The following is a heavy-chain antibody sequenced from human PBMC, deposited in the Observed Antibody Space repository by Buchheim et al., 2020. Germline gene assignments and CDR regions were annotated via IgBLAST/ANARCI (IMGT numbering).Heavy chain of an antibody. Sequence: EVQLVESGGGLVQPGGSLRLSCAASGFTVSSNYMSWVRQAPGKGLEWVSVIYSGGSTYYADSVQGRFTISRDNSKNTLYLQMNSLRAEDTAVYYCARDWVTVENYYYGMDVWGQGTT. D-gene: IGHD4-11*01. CDR1: GFTVSSNY. J-gene: IGHJ6*02. V-gene: IGHV3-66*02. CDR3: ARDWVTVENYYYGMDV. CDR2: IYSGGST.